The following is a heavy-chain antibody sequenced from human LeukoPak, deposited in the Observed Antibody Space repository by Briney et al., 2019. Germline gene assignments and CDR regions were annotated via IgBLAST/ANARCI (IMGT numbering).Heavy chain of an antibody. V-gene: IGHV3-23*01. Sequence: EGSLRLSFAASGFTFSNYAMTWVRQAPGKGLEWVSTIGGGPVYYADSVGGRFTISRDDSKNTLFLQMKSLRAEDTAIYYCAKDSFSHNGIYDAFDLWGQGTMVTVSS. CDR1: GFTFSNYA. CDR2: IGGGPV. CDR3: AKDSFSHNGIYDAFDL. J-gene: IGHJ3*01. D-gene: IGHD2-8*01.